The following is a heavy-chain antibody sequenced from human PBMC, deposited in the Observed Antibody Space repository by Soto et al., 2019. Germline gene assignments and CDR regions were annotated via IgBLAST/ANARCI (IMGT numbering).Heavy chain of an antibody. V-gene: IGHV4-30-4*01. Sequence: QVHLQESGPGLVKPSQTLSLTCTVSGDSISSANNYWSWIRQPPGEGLEWIGFISYSGTTSYSPSLKSRLAISLDTSKNQFSLSLTSVTAADTAVYYCARGRGYSYGLDPWGQGTLVTVSS. CDR3: ARGRGYSYGLDP. J-gene: IGHJ5*02. CDR2: ISYSGTT. D-gene: IGHD5-12*01. CDR1: GDSISSANNY.